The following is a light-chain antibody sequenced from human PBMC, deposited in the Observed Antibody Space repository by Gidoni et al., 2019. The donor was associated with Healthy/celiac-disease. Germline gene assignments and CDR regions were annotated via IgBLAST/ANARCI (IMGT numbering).Light chain of an antibody. Sequence: DIQMTQSPSTLSASVGDRVTITCRASQSISSRLAWYQQKPGKAPKLLIYKASSLESGVPSRFSGSGSGTEFTLTISSLQPDEFATYYCQQYNSYSETFGQGTKVEIK. V-gene: IGKV1-5*03. CDR3: QQYNSYSET. CDR1: QSISSR. J-gene: IGKJ1*01. CDR2: KAS.